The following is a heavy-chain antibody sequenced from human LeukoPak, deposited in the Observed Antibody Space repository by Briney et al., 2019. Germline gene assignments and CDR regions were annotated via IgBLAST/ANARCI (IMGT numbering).Heavy chain of an antibody. D-gene: IGHD5-24*01. CDR2: INHSGST. Sequence: KASETLSLTCAVYGGSFSGYYWSWIRQPSGKGLEWIGEINHSGSTNYNPSLKSRVTISVDTSKNQFSLKLSSVTAADTAVYYCASGGEDGYNFYWGQGTLVTVSS. V-gene: IGHV4-34*01. J-gene: IGHJ4*02. CDR3: ASGGEDGYNFY. CDR1: GGSFSGYY.